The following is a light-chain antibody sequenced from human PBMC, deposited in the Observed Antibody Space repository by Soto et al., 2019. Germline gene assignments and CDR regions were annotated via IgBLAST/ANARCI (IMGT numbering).Light chain of an antibody. Sequence: EIVLTQSPATLFLSPGERATLSCRASQSVRNDLVWYHQKRGQAPRLLIYSPSNRAAGIPPRFSASGSGTDFTLTISSLEPEDFAVYYCQQRNNWPPTFGGGTKVEMK. J-gene: IGKJ4*01. CDR3: QQRNNWPPT. CDR1: QSVRND. V-gene: IGKV3-11*01. CDR2: SPS.